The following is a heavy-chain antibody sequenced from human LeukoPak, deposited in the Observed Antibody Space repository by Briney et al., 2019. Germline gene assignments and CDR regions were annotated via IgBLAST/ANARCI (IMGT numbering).Heavy chain of an antibody. D-gene: IGHD3-10*01. CDR3: ARDFTYYYGSGSYNYFDY. CDR2: ISAYNGNT. CDR1: GYTFTSYG. J-gene: IGHJ4*02. Sequence: ASVKVSCKASGYTFTSYGISWVRQAPGQGLEWMGWISAYNGNTNYAQKLQGRVTMTTDTSTSTAYMELRSLRSDDTAVYYCARDFTYYYGSGSYNYFDYWGQGTLVTVSS. V-gene: IGHV1-18*01.